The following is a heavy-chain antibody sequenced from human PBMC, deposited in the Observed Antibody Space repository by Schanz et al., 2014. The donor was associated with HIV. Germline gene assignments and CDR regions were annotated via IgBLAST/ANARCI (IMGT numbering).Heavy chain of an antibody. CDR2: ISFDGGEK. Sequence: QVQLVESGGGVVQPGRSLRLSCVVAGFTLTSYGMHWVRQAPGKGLEWVAVISFDGGEKHYADSAKGRFTISRDNSKNTLYLQMNSLRAEDTAVNYCAKGARAHKVTTGVDVWGPGTTVTVSS. D-gene: IGHD4-17*01. V-gene: IGHV3-30*18. J-gene: IGHJ6*02. CDR3: AKGARAHKVTTGVDV. CDR1: GFTLTSYG.